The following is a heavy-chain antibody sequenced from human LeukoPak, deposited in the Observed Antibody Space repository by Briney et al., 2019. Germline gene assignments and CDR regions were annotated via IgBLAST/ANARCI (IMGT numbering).Heavy chain of an antibody. J-gene: IGHJ5*02. Sequence: SETLSLTCSVSGDSISEYYWSWIRQPPGKGLEWIGYIYVSGNTIYNPSPKSRVTLSLDTSKNQFSLKMTSVTAADTAIYYCARDHGWSGFNWFDPWGQGTLVTVSS. CDR3: ARDHGWSGFNWFDP. CDR1: GDSISEYY. D-gene: IGHD3-3*01. V-gene: IGHV4-59*01. CDR2: IYVSGNT.